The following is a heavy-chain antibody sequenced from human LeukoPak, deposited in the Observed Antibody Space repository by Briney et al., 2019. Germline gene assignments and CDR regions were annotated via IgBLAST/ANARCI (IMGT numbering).Heavy chain of an antibody. D-gene: IGHD2-15*01. CDR2: IYYSGST. CDR3: ARGVVVVAAMLDN. V-gene: IGHV4-59*01. CDR1: GGSISGYY. Sequence: PSETLSLTCTVSGGSISGYYWSWIRQPPGKGLEWIGYIYYSGSTNSNPSLKSRVTISLDTSKNHFSLRLNSVTAADTAVYYCARGVVVVAAMLDNWGQGTLVTVSS. J-gene: IGHJ4*02.